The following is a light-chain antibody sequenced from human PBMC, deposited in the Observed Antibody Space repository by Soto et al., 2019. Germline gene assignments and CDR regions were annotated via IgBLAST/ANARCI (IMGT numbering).Light chain of an antibody. Sequence: ETVLTQSPATLSLSPGERATLPSRASQSVSSYLAWYQQKPGQAPRLLIYDASNRATGIPARFSGSGSGTDFTLTISSLEPEDVAVYYCQQRSNWQITLGQGTRLEIK. CDR1: QSVSSY. CDR3: QQRSNWQIT. J-gene: IGKJ5*01. V-gene: IGKV3-11*01. CDR2: DAS.